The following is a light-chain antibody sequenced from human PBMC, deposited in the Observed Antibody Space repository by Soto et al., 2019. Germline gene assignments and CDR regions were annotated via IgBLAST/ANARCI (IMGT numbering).Light chain of an antibody. V-gene: IGKV1-5*01. CDR1: QSISTW. CDR2: DAS. CDR3: QQYNIYSFT. Sequence: DIQMTQSPSTLATSVGGRVTITCRASQSISTWLAWYQQKPGKAPKLLIYDASSLESEVPSRFSASGSGTEFTLTISSLQPDDFATYYCQQYNIYSFTFGGGTKVDIK. J-gene: IGKJ4*01.